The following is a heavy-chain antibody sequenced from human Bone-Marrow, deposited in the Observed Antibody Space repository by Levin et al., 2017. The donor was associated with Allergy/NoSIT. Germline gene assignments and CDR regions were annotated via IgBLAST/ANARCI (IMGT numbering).Heavy chain of an antibody. V-gene: IGHV3-15*01. CDR3: ATGFLHTY. CDR1: GLPFNTTW. CDR2: IISKNDGGAT. D-gene: IGHD3-3*01. Sequence: LSLTCAASGLPFNTTWMSWVRQTPGKGLEWVARIISKNDGGATEYAAPAKGRFTIARDDSKNTLFLHMNSLKADDTAVYYCATGFLHTYWGLGTLVIVSS. J-gene: IGHJ4*02.